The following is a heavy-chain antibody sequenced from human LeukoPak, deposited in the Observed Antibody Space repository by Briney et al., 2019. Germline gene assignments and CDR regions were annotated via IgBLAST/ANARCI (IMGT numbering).Heavy chain of an antibody. CDR1: GFTFSSYA. Sequence: GGSLRLSCAASGFTFSSYAMHWVRQAPGKGLEWVAVISYDGSNKYYADSVKGRFTISRDNSKNTLYLQMNNLRAEDTAVYYCAKDLSVYNDKSGYSDYWGQGTLVTVSS. V-gene: IGHV3-30-3*02. D-gene: IGHD3-22*01. J-gene: IGHJ4*02. CDR2: ISYDGSNK. CDR3: AKDLSVYNDKSGYSDY.